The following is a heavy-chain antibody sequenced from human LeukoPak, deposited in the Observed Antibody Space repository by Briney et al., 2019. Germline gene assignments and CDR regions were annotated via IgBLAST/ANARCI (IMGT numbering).Heavy chain of an antibody. V-gene: IGHV4-59*12. CDR2: IYYSGST. CDR1: GGSISSYY. CDR3: ARGERPGPDY. J-gene: IGHJ4*02. Sequence: SETLSLTCTVSGGSISSYYWRWIRQPPGKGLEWIGYIYYSGSTNYNPSLKSRVTISVDTSKNQFSLKLSSVTAADTAVYYCARGERPGPDYWGQGTLVTVSS.